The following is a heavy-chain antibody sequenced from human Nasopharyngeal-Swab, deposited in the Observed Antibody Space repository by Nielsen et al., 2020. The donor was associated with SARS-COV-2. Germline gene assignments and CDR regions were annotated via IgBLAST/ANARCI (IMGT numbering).Heavy chain of an antibody. D-gene: IGHD1-26*01. V-gene: IGHV4-59*01. J-gene: IGHJ3*02. CDR2: IYYSGST. Sequence: SETLSLTCTVSGGSISSYYWSWIRLPPGKGLEWIGYIYYSGSTNYNPSLKSRVTISVDTSKNQFSLKLSSGTAADTAVYYCAREGGTYGAFDIWGQGTMVTVSS. CDR3: AREGGTYGAFDI. CDR1: GGSISSYY.